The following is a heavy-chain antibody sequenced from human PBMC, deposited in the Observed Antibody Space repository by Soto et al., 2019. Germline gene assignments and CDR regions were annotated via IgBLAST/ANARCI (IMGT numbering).Heavy chain of an antibody. CDR1: GGSISSGGYS. Sequence: SETLSLTCTVSGGSISSGGYSWSWIRQPPGKGLEWIGYIYHSGSTYYNPSLKSRVTISVDRSKNQFSLKLSSVTAADTAVYYCARDYGRNFDYWGQGTLVTVSS. CDR3: ARDYGRNFDY. J-gene: IGHJ4*02. CDR2: IYHSGST. V-gene: IGHV4-30-2*01. D-gene: IGHD3-10*01.